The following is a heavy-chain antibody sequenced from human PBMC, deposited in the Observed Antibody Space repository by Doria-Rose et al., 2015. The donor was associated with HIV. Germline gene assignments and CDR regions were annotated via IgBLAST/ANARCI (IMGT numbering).Heavy chain of an antibody. J-gene: IGHJ6*02. CDR2: INHSGST. CDR3: ARGLLRGGWNDVDYYYGMDV. D-gene: IGHD1-1*01. CDR1: GGSFSGYY. V-gene: IGHV4-34*01. Sequence: QVQLQESGAGLVKPSEALSLTCAVFGGSFSGYYWRWIRQPPGKGLEWLGEINHSGSTNYQSSLKSRVTISLDTSKNLFSLKLSSVTAADTAVYYCARGLLRGGWNDVDYYYGMDVWGQGTTVTVSS.